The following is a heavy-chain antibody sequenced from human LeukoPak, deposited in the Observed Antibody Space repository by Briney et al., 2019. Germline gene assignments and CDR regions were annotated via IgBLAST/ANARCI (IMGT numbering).Heavy chain of an antibody. CDR3: ARETMVRGCFDY. V-gene: IGHV4-59*01. Sequence: SETLSLTCTVSGGSISSYYWSWIRQPPGKGLEWIGHIYYSGSTNYNPSLKSRVTISVDTSKNQFSLKLSSVTAADTAVYYCARETMVRGCFDYWGQGTLVTVSS. CDR1: GGSISSYY. D-gene: IGHD3-10*01. CDR2: IYYSGST. J-gene: IGHJ4*02.